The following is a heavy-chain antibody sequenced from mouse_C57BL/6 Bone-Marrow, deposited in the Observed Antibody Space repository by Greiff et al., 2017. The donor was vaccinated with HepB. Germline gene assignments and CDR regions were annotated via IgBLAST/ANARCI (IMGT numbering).Heavy chain of an antibody. Sequence: DVQLVESGGGLVKPGGSLKLSCAASGFTFSSYAMSWVRQTPEKRLEWVATISDGGSYTYYPDNVKGRFTISRDNAKNNLYLQMSHLKSEDTAMYYCAREPYYGRYFDVWGTGTTVTVSS. CDR2: ISDGGSYT. D-gene: IGHD1-1*01. J-gene: IGHJ1*03. CDR1: GFTFSSYA. V-gene: IGHV5-4*01. CDR3: AREPYYGRYFDV.